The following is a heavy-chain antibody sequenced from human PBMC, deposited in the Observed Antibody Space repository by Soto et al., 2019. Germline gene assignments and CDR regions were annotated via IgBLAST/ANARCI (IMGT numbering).Heavy chain of an antibody. CDR2: TYYRSKWNY. V-gene: IGHV6-1*01. CDR3: VRPKLANLALYGMDV. J-gene: IGHJ6*02. CDR1: GGSVSAHSAA. Sequence: SQTLSLTCAISGGSVSAHSAAWNWIRQSPSRGLEWLGRTYYRSKWNYDYAESVKSRMTITPDTSNNHFSLQLNSVTPEDTAVYYCVRPKLANLALYGMDVWGQGTTVTVSS. D-gene: IGHD6-6*01.